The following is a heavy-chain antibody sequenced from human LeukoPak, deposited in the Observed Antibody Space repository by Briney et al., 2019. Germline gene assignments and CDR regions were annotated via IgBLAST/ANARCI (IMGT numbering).Heavy chain of an antibody. D-gene: IGHD6-13*01. CDR3: ASVAAAGLYYYYYYMDV. Sequence: SETLSLTCTVSGYSISSGYYWGWIRQPPGKGLEWIGSIYHSGSTYYNPSLKSRVTISVDTSKNQFSLKLSSVTAADTAVYYCASVAAAGLYYYYYYMDVWGKGTTVTVSS. CDR2: IYHSGST. CDR1: GYSISSGYY. V-gene: IGHV4-38-2*02. J-gene: IGHJ6*03.